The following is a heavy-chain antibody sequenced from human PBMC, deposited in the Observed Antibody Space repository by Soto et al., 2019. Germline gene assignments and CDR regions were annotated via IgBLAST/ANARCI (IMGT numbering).Heavy chain of an antibody. Sequence: QVQLQESGPGLVKPSDTLSLTCAVSGFSISSSSWWGWIRQPPGKGLEWIGYMSHSGLTYYNPSLESRVTMSLDTSRNLFSLRLTSVTADDTALDFCAKLRDGNWFDPWGQGTLVTVSS. CDR3: AKLRDGNWFDP. J-gene: IGHJ5*02. CDR1: GFSISSSSW. V-gene: IGHV4-28*01. CDR2: MSHSGLT. D-gene: IGHD1-7*01.